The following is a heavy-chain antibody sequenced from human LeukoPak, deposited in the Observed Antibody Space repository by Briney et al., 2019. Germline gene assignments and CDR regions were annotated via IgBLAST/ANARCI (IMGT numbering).Heavy chain of an antibody. CDR1: GGSISSYY. J-gene: IGHJ5*02. CDR2: IYYSGST. CDR3: ARTTLMVNWFDP. Sequence: SETLSLTCTVSGGSISSYYWSWIRQPPGKGLEWIGYIYYSGSTNYSPSLKSRVTISVDTSKNQFSLKLSSVTAADTAVYYCARTTLMVNWFDPWGQGTLVTVSS. D-gene: IGHD2-8*01. V-gene: IGHV4-59*01.